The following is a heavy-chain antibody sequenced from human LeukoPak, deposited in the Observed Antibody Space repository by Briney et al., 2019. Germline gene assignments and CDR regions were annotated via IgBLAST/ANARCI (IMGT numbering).Heavy chain of an antibody. CDR1: GVTFSSYA. CDR2: ISGSGGST. V-gene: IGHV3-23*01. CDR3: ARARRHSSSWPYYFDY. Sequence: GGCLRLSCAASGVTFSSYAMSWVRQAPGKGLEWVSAISGSGGSTYYADSVKGRFTISRDNSKNTLYLQMNSLRAEDTAVYYCARARRHSSSWPYYFDYWGQGTLVTVSS. J-gene: IGHJ4*02. D-gene: IGHD6-13*01.